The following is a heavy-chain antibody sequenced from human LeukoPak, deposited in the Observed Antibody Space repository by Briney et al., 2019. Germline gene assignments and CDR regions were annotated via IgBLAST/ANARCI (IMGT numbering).Heavy chain of an antibody. Sequence: SETLSLTCTVSGGSISSYYWSWIRQPPGKGLEWIGSIDYSWSAYYNPSLKSRVTISIDTSKNQFSPKLNSVTAADTAMYYCARATYSGYDFGYWGRGTLVTVSS. V-gene: IGHV4-59*12. CDR2: IDYSWSA. CDR3: ARATYSGYDFGY. CDR1: GGSISSYY. D-gene: IGHD5-12*01. J-gene: IGHJ4*02.